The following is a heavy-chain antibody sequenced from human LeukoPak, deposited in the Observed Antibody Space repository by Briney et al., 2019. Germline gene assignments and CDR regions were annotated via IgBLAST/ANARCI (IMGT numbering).Heavy chain of an antibody. CDR3: AQFDFWSGYKDAFDI. CDR1: GFTFSSYA. V-gene: IGHV3-23*01. Sequence: GGSLRLSCAASGFTFSSYAMSWVRQAPGKGLEWVSAISGSGGSTYYADSVKGRFTISRDNSKNTLYLQMNSLRAEDTAVYYCAQFDFWSGYKDAFDIWGQGTMVTVSS. J-gene: IGHJ3*02. CDR2: ISGSGGST. D-gene: IGHD3-3*01.